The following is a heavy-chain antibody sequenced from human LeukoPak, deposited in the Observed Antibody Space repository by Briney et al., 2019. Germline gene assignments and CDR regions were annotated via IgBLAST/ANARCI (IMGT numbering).Heavy chain of an antibody. J-gene: IGHJ4*02. Sequence: PGGSLRLSCAASGFTVSSNYMSWVRQAPGKGLEWVSVIYSGGSTYYADSVKGRFTISRDNSKNTLYLQMNSLRAEDTAVCYCAMSKGAVVPLDYWGQGTLVTVSS. V-gene: IGHV3-53*01. CDR3: AMSKGAVVPLDY. CDR1: GFTVSSNY. D-gene: IGHD2-2*01. CDR2: IYSGGST.